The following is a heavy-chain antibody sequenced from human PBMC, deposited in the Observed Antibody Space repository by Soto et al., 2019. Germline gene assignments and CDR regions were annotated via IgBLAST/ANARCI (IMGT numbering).Heavy chain of an antibody. CDR1: GFTFSSYW. D-gene: IGHD2-15*01. J-gene: IGHJ4*02. CDR2: IKQDGSEK. V-gene: IGHV3-7*01. CDR3: ASGVSGAGSMRWWLHTDYFDY. Sequence: EVQLVESGGGLVQPGGSLRLSCAASGFTFSSYWMRWVRQAPGKGLEWVANIKQDGSEKYYVDSVKGRFTISRDNAKNSLYLQMNSMRAEDPAVYYFASGVSGAGSMRWWLHTDYFDYWGQGTLVTVSS.